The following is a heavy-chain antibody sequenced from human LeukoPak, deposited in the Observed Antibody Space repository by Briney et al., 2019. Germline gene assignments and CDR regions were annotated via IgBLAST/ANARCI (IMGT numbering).Heavy chain of an antibody. J-gene: IGHJ6*03. CDR1: GGSISSYY. CDR2: IYYSGSA. V-gene: IGHV4-59*01. Sequence: SQTLSLTCTVSGGSISSYYWGWIRQPPGKGLEWLGYIYYSGSANYNPSLKSRVTISVDTSKNQFSLKLSSVTAADTAVYYCARDLDTATARGYYYMDVWGKGTTVTVSS. D-gene: IGHD5-18*01. CDR3: ARDLDTATARGYYYMDV.